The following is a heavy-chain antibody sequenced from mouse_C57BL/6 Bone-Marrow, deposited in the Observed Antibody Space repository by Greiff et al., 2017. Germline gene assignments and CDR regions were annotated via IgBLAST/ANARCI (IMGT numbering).Heavy chain of an antibody. CDR2: INPNNGGT. D-gene: IGHD2-4*01. CDR1: GYTFTDYY. J-gene: IGHJ3*01. V-gene: IGHV1-26*01. CDR3: ARWDYDGAY. Sequence: EVQLQQSGPELVKPGASVKISCKASGYTFTDYYMNWVKQSHGKSLAWIGDINPNNGGTSYNQKFKGKATLTVDKSSSTAYMELRSLTSEDSAVYYCARWDYDGAYWGQGTLVTVSA.